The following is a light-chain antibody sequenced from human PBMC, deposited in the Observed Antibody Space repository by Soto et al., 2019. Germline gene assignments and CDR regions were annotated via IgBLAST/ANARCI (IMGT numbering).Light chain of an antibody. CDR2: DTD. V-gene: IGLV1-51*01. J-gene: IGLJ2*01. CDR1: SSNVGINY. Sequence: QSVLTQPPSVSAAPGQKVTISCSGSSSNVGINYVAWYQQLPGTAPRLLIYDTDKRPSGIPDRFSGSKSGTSATLGITGLQTGDEADYYCVTWDNSLRVVVFGGGTKVTVL. CDR3: VTWDNSLRVVV.